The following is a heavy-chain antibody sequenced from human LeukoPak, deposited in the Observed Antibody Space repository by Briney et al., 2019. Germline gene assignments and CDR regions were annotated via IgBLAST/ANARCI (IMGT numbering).Heavy chain of an antibody. CDR1: GGTFSSYA. V-gene: IGHV1-69*13. D-gene: IGHD6-13*01. Sequence: SVKDFCKASGGTFSSYAISWGRQAPGQGLEWMGGIIPIFGTANYSQKFHGRATITADESTSTAYMELSSLRSEDTAVYYCARDKSAAAGPTDLYYFDYWGQGTLVTVSS. CDR2: IIPIFGTA. J-gene: IGHJ4*02. CDR3: ARDKSAAAGPTDLYYFDY.